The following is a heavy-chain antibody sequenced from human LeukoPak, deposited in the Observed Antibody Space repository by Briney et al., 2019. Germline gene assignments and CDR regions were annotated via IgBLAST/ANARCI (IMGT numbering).Heavy chain of an antibody. CDR2: ISGSGGST. CDR1: GFTFSSYA. D-gene: IGHD5-24*01. J-gene: IGHJ4*02. V-gene: IGHV3-23*01. Sequence: GGSLRLSCAASGFTFSSYAMSWVRQPPGKGLGWVSSISGSGGSTYYADSVKGRFTISRDNSKNTLYLQMNSLRAEDTAVYSCAIWRDGYSTYNFDYWAQGTLVTVSS. CDR3: AIWRDGYSTYNFDY.